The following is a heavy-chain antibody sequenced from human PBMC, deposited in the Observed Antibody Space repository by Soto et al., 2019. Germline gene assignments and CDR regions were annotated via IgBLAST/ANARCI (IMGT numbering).Heavy chain of an antibody. CDR2: INAGNGNT. V-gene: IGHV1-3*01. CDR3: ARERSAAGTGWFDP. CDR1: GYTFTSYA. J-gene: IGHJ5*02. Sequence: ASVKVSCKASGYTFTSYAMNWVRQAPGQRLEWMGWINAGNGNTKYSQKFQGRVTITRDTSASTAYMELSSLRSEDTAVYYCARERSAAGTGWFDPWGQGTLVTVSS. D-gene: IGHD6-13*01.